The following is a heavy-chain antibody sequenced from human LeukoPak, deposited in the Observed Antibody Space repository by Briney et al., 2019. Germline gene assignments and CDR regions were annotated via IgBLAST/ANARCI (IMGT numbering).Heavy chain of an antibody. J-gene: IGHJ4*02. Sequence: GGSLRLSCAASGFTFSSYGMHWVRQAPGKGLEWVAFIRYDGSNKYYADSVKGRFTISRDNSKNTLYLQMNSLRAEDTAVYYCANSELPTYYFDYWGQGTLVTVSS. V-gene: IGHV3-30*02. D-gene: IGHD1-26*01. CDR2: IRYDGSNK. CDR3: ANSELPTYYFDY. CDR1: GFTFSSYG.